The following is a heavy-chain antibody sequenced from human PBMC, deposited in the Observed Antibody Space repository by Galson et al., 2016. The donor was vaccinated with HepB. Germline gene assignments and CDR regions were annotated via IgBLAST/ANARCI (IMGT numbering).Heavy chain of an antibody. CDR2: ITRSGDAT. CDR3: ARTLPRAGAFDI. CDR1: GLSFSNSG. J-gene: IGHJ3*02. V-gene: IGHV3-48*04. Sequence: SLRLSCAASGLSFSNSGMSWVRQAPGRGLEWVSGITRSGDATHYADFVKGRFTISRDNAKNSLYLQMNSLRAEDTAVYYCARTLPRAGAFDIWGQGTMVTVSS.